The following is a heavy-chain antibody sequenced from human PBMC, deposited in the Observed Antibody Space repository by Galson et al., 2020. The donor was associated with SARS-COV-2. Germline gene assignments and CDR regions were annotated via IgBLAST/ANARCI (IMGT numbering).Heavy chain of an antibody. D-gene: IGHD6-19*01. V-gene: IGHV4-34*01. CDR3: AREPTYGYSSGWYKVEDY. J-gene: IGHJ4*02. CDR2: INHSGST. CDR1: GGSFTGYY. Sequence: SETLSLTRAVYGGSFTGYYWSWIRQPPGKGLEWIGEINHSGSTNYNPSLKSRVTISVDTSKNQFSLKLSSVTAADTAVYYCAREPTYGYSSGWYKVEDYWGQGTLVTVSS.